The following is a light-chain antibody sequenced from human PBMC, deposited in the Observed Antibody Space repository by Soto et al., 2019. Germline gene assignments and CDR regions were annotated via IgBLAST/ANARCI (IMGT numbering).Light chain of an antibody. CDR3: AAWDDSVSGWV. V-gene: IGLV1-47*01. CDR2: RNN. J-gene: IGLJ3*02. Sequence: QSVLTQTPSPSGTPGQRVTISCSGSSSNIGSNYVYWYQLLPGTAPKLLIYRNNQRPSGVPDRFSGSKSGTSASLAISGHRSEDEADYYCAAWDDSVSGWVFGGGTKLTV. CDR1: SSNIGSNY.